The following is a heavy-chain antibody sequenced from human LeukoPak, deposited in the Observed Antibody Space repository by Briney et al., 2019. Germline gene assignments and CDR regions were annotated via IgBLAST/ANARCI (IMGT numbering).Heavy chain of an antibody. V-gene: IGHV3-21*01. CDR2: ISSSSSYI. CDR1: GFTFSNYG. Sequence: GGSLRLSCAASGFTFSNYGMTWVRQAPGKGLEWVSSISSSSSYIYYADSVKGRFTISRDNAKNSLYLQMNSLRAEDTAVYYCARVIAAAGYFDYWGQGTLVTVSS. D-gene: IGHD6-13*01. J-gene: IGHJ4*02. CDR3: ARVIAAAGYFDY.